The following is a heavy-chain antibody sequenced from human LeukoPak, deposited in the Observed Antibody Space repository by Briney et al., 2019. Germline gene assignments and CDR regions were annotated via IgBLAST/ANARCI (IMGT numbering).Heavy chain of an antibody. CDR1: GITFSSYW. CDR2: INSDGRST. Sequence: GGALRLSCAGSGITFSSYWMHWVRQAPGKGLVWVSRINSDGRSTNYADSVKGRFTISRDNAKNTLYLQMNSLRAEDTAVYYCARSAYPGNSVIEDWGRGTLVTVSS. D-gene: IGHD4-23*01. V-gene: IGHV3-74*01. J-gene: IGHJ4*02. CDR3: ARSAYPGNSVIED.